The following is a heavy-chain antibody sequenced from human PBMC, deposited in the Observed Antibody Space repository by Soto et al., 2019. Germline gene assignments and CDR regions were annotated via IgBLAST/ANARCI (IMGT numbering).Heavy chain of an antibody. D-gene: IGHD2-2*03. V-gene: IGHV1-2*02. J-gene: IGHJ6*02. Sequence: ASVKVSCKSSGYTFTGYYMHSVRQPPGQGREWMGWINPNSGGTNYAQKFQGRVTMTRDTSISTAYMELSRLRSDDTAVYYCASGYCSSTSCEYYYYYGMDVWGQGTTVTVSS. CDR3: ASGYCSSTSCEYYYYYGMDV. CDR2: INPNSGGT. CDR1: GYTFTGYY.